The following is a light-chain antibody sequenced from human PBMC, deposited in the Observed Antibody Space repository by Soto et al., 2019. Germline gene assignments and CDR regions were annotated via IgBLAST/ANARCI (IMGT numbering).Light chain of an antibody. CDR1: HSVGGL. CDR3: QQYDNWPPIT. CDR2: GAS. Sequence: EIVLTQSPATLSLSPGDRATLSCRASHSVGGLLAWYQQKPGQALRLLIYGASSRATGIPDRFSGSGSGTDFTLTISSLQSEDFAVYYCQQYDNWPPITFGQGTRLEIK. V-gene: IGKV3D-15*01. J-gene: IGKJ5*01.